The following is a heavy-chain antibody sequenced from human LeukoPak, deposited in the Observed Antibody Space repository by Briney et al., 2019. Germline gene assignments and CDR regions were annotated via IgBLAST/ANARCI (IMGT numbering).Heavy chain of an antibody. CDR3: ARDYGDYTTKTYYFDY. CDR1: GGSFSGYY. D-gene: IGHD4-17*01. J-gene: IGHJ4*02. Sequence: SETLSLTCAVYGGSFSGYYWSWIRQPPGKGLEWIGEINHSGSTNYNPSLKSRVTISVDTSKNQFSLKLSSVTAADTAVYYCARDYGDYTTKTYYFDYWGQGTLVTVSS. V-gene: IGHV4-34*01. CDR2: INHSGST.